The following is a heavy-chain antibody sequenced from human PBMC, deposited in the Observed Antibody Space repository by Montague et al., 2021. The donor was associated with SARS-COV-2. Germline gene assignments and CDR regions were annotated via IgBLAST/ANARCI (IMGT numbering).Heavy chain of an antibody. V-gene: IGHV3-23*01. CDR3: VKGGLGAAAGSFFYYGLDV. D-gene: IGHD6-13*01. Sequence: SRSLSCAASGFTFSNFAMTWVRQAPGKGLEWVPAIGGSGGGPYYADSVKGRFTMSRDNFKDTLFLQMNSLRAEDTAVYYCVKGGLGAAAGSFFYYGLDVWGQGTTVTVSS. CDR1: GFTFSNFA. CDR2: IGGSGGGP. J-gene: IGHJ6*02.